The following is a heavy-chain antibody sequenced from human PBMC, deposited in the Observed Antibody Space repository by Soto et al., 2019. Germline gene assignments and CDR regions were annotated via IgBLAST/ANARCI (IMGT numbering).Heavy chain of an antibody. CDR1: GFTFSSHN. V-gene: IGHV3-21*01. CDR3: ARTDYGDYVRGAFDI. CDR2: ISGSSSYI. J-gene: IGHJ3*02. Sequence: EVQLVESGGGLVKPGGSLRLSCAASGFTFSSHNMNWVRQAPGKGLEWVSCISGSSSYIFYADSVKGRFTTSRDNAKNSLYLQMNSLRGEDTAVYYCARTDYGDYVRGAFDIWGQGTMVTVSS. D-gene: IGHD4-17*01.